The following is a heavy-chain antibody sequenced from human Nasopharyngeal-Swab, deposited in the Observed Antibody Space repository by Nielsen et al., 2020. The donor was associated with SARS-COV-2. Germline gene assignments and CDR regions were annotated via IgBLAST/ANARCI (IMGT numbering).Heavy chain of an antibody. J-gene: IGHJ4*02. CDR2: ISDNGGST. CDR3: VKKTIERSYDY. CDR1: GFTFSSYA. D-gene: IGHD1-26*01. Sequence: LKISCSASGFTFSSYAMHWVRQAPGLGLEYVSAISDNGGSTYYADSVKGRFTISRDNSKNTLYLQMSSLRPEDTAVYYCVKKTIERSYDYWGQGTLVTVSS. V-gene: IGHV3-64D*08.